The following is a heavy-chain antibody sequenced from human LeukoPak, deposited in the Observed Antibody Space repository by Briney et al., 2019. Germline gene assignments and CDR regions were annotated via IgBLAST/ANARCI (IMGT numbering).Heavy chain of an antibody. CDR2: ISSSSNT. V-gene: IGHV3-11*05. D-gene: IGHD6-19*01. J-gene: IGHJ4*02. CDR3: ARGDGSIAVAGRGYFDY. Sequence: AGSLRLSCAASGFTFSDYYMSWIRQAPGKGLEWVSYISSSSNTNYADSVKGRFTNSRDNAKNSLYLQMNSLRAEDTAVYYCARGDGSIAVAGRGYFDYWGQGTLVTVSS. CDR1: GFTFSDYY.